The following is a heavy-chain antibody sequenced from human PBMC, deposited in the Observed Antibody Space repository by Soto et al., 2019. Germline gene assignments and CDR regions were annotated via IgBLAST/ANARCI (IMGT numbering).Heavy chain of an antibody. Sequence: ASVKVSCKASGYTFITNGVTWVRQAPGQGLEWMGWITPYTGKTHYAQKFQDRVTMTTDTAATTAYMELRSLTSDVSAMYFCARDTSHYFDHWGQEILVTVSS. CDR2: ITPYTGKT. J-gene: IGHJ4*02. V-gene: IGHV1-18*01. D-gene: IGHD2-2*01. CDR3: ARDTSHYFDH. CDR1: GYTFITNG.